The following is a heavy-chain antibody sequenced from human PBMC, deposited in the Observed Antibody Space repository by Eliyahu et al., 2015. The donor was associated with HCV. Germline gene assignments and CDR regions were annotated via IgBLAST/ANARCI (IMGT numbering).Heavy chain of an antibody. D-gene: IGHD6-19*01. CDR3: ASGGGGIAVTGTGGWFDP. Sequence: QVQLQESGPGLVKPSETLSRTCTVSGGSITTYYWSWXRQPPGKGLEWIGDFHYSGSTNYNPSLKSRVTISIDTSKNQFSLNLTSVTAADTAMYYCASGGGGIAVTGTGGWFDPWGQGTLVTVSS. V-gene: IGHV4-59*01. J-gene: IGHJ5*02. CDR1: GGSITTYY. CDR2: FHYSGST.